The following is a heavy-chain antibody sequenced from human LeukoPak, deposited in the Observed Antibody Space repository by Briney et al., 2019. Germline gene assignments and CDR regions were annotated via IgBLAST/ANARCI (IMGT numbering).Heavy chain of an antibody. Sequence: PSETLSLTCTVSGYTVETGYYWAWLRQPPGKGLEWIGSIYRSATTYYNPSLKSRVLISMDMSKNEVSLSLTSVTAADTAVYYCAREWATYHNWYDPGGQGTLVIVSS. CDR2: IYRSATT. CDR3: AREWATYHNWYDP. D-gene: IGHD1-26*01. J-gene: IGHJ5*02. CDR1: GYTVETGYY. V-gene: IGHV4-38-2*02.